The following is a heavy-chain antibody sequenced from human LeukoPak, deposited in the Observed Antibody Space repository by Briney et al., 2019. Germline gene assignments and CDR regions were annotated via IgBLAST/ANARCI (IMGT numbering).Heavy chain of an antibody. CDR2: IYYGGNT. V-gene: IGHV4-59*01. J-gene: IGHJ2*01. CDR3: ARHTYPGRYFDL. Sequence: PSETLSLTCTVSGGSSSDYYCSWIRQPPGKGLEWLGYIYYGGNTNYNPSLESRVTISVDTSKNQFSLRLSSVTAADTAVYYCARHTYPGRYFDLWGRGNLVTVSS. D-gene: IGHD2/OR15-2a*01. CDR1: GGSSSDYY.